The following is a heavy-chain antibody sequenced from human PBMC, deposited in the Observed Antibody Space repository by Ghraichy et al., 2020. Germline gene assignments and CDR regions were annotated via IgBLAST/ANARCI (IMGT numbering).Heavy chain of an antibody. CDR3: ARGRRVRIYESSRCGPRGCYYYGMDV. CDR1: GGSFRGYY. J-gene: IGHJ6*02. Sequence: SETLSLTCAVYGGSFRGYYGSWIRQPPGKGLEWIGEINHSGSTNYHPSLKSRVTISVDTSKNQFSLKLSSVTAAASAVYYYARGRRVRIYESSRCGPRGCYYYGMDVWGQGTTVTVSS. D-gene: IGHD3-22*01. CDR2: INHSGST. V-gene: IGHV4-34*01.